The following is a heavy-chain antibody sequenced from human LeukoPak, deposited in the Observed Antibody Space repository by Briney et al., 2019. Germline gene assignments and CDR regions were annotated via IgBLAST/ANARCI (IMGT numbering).Heavy chain of an antibody. CDR2: VYTSGRT. CDR1: GGSVSCGNYY. J-gene: IGHJ4*02. D-gene: IGHD2-8*01. Sequence: SQTLSLTCTVSGGSVSCGNYYWSWIPQPAGKGLEWIGRVYTSGRTNYIPSLKSRITISVDTSKNQFSLRLSSVTAADTAAYYCARFYCSHGVCYIDYWGQGTLVTVSS. V-gene: IGHV4-61*02. CDR3: ARFYCSHGVCYIDY.